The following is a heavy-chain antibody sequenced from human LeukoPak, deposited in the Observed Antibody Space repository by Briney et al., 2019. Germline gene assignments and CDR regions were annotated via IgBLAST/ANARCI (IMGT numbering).Heavy chain of an antibody. CDR2: IYYSGST. J-gene: IGHJ5*02. CDR3: ARLDYGSGSYYNEAPFDP. V-gene: IGHV4-61*01. Sequence: PSETLSLTCTVSGDSISSGSYYWSWIRQPPGKGLEWIGYIYYSGSTNYNPSLKSRVTISVDTSKNQFSLKLSSVTAADTAVYYCARLDYGSGSYYNEAPFDPWGQGTLVTVSS. D-gene: IGHD3-10*01. CDR1: GDSISSGSYY.